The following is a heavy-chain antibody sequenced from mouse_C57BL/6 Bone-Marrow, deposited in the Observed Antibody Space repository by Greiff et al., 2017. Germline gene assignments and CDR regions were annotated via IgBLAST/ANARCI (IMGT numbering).Heavy chain of an antibody. J-gene: IGHJ1*03. CDR2: IYPRSGNT. CDR3: ARQSGTGWYVDV. Sequence: QVQLQQSGAELARPGASVKLSCKASGYTFTSYGISWVKQRTGQGLEWIGEIYPRSGNTYYNEKFKGKATLTADKSSSTAYMELRSLTSEDSAVYICARQSGTGWYVDVWGTGTTVTVSS. CDR1: GYTFTSYG. V-gene: IGHV1-81*01. D-gene: IGHD4-1*01.